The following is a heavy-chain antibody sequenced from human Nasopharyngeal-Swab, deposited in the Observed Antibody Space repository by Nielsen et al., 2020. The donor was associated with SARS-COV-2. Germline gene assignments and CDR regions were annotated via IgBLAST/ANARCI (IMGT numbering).Heavy chain of an antibody. Sequence: SETLSLTCTVSGGSLNSINYYWGWIRQPPGKGLEWIGSIYYSGSAYYNPSLKSRVTISVDTSKNQFSLKLSSVTAADTAVYYCARNEFRSGHYGTAEYYGLDVWGQGTTVTVSS. CDR2: IYYSGSA. V-gene: IGHV4-39*07. J-gene: IGHJ6*02. CDR1: GGSLNSINYY. D-gene: IGHD3-3*01. CDR3: ARNEFRSGHYGTAEYYGLDV.